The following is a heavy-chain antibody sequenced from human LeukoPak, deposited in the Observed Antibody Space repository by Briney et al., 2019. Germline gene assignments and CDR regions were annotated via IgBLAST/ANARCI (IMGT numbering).Heavy chain of an antibody. J-gene: IGHJ4*02. V-gene: IGHV3-30*02. CDR2: IRYDGNNK. CDR3: AKDAGGSYSQTIDY. CDR1: GFTFSSYG. Sequence: PGGSLRLSCAASGFTFSSYGMHWVRQAPGKGLEWVAFIRYDGNNKFHADSVRDRFTVSRDNSKNTLCLQMNSLRSENTAVYYCAKDAGGSYSQTIDYWGQGTLVTVSS. D-gene: IGHD1-26*01.